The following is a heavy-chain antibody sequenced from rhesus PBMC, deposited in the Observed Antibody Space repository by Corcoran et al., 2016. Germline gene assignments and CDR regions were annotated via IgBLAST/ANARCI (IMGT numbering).Heavy chain of an antibody. D-gene: IGHD7-45*01. CDR3: ATSLTGDRYFDY. V-gene: IGHV1-111*02. CDR2: VDPEDGET. J-gene: IGHJ4*01. Sequence: EVQLVQSGAAVKKPGASVKISCKASGYTFTDYYLHWVRQAPGKGLEWKGRVDPEDGETIHDKKFQDRVTITADTSTDTAYMELSSLRSEDTAVQYCATSLTGDRYFDYWGQGVLVTVSS. CDR1: GYTFTDYY.